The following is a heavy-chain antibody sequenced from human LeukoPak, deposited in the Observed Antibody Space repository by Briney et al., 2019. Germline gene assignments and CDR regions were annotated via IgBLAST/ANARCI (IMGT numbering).Heavy chain of an antibody. CDR1: GYTFTSYG. J-gene: IGHJ4*02. D-gene: IGHD6-13*01. CDR2: INPNSGGT. V-gene: IGHV1-2*02. Sequence: ASVKVSCKASGYTFTSYGISWVRQAPGQGLEWMGWINPNSGGTNYAQKFQGRVTMTRDTSISTAYMELSRLRSDDTAVYYCARVPYSRKLGDYWGQGTLVTVSS. CDR3: ARVPYSRKLGDY.